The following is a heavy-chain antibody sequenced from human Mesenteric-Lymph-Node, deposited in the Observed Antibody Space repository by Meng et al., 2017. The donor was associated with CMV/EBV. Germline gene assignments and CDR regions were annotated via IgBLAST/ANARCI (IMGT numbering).Heavy chain of an antibody. D-gene: IGHD3-9*01. Sequence: GGSLRLSCAASGFTFSSYAMHWVRQAPGKGLEWVAVISYDGSNKYYADSVKGRFTISRDNSKNTLYLQMNSLRAEDTAVYYCASLWEWDYDILTGYSGTIDYWGQGTLVTVSS. J-gene: IGHJ4*02. V-gene: IGHV3-30*04. CDR2: ISYDGSNK. CDR1: GFTFSSYA. CDR3: ASLWEWDYDILTGYSGTIDY.